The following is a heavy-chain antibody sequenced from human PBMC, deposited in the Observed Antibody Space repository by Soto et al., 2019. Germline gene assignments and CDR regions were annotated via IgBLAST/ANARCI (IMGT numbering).Heavy chain of an antibody. D-gene: IGHD5-12*01. V-gene: IGHV3-72*01. J-gene: IGHJ4*02. Sequence: EVQLVESGGGLVQPGGSLRLSCAASGFTFSDLYMDWVRQAPGKGLEWVGRSTNKHKSYTTDYAASVQGRFTISRDVSSNSLYLQMNSLKPEDTAVYYCVRGYNSFDCWGQGTLVTVSS. CDR1: GFTFSDLY. CDR3: VRGYNSFDC. CDR2: STNKHKSYTT.